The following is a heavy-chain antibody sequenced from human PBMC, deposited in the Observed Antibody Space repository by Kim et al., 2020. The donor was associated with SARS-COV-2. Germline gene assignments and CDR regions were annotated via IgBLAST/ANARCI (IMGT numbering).Heavy chain of an antibody. J-gene: IGHJ4*02. D-gene: IGHD3-22*01. V-gene: IGHV4-34*01. CDR3: ARARATRIYYYDSSGYYY. Sequence: NSRVTISVDTSKNQFSLKLSSVTAADTAVYYCARARATRIYYYDSSGYYYWGQGTLVTVSS.